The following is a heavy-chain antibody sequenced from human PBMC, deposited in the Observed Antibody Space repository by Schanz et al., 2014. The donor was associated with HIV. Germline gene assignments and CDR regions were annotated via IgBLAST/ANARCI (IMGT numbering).Heavy chain of an antibody. CDR1: GFTFSSYG. CDR3: ARVWADYGMDV. Sequence: IQLLESGGGVVQPGRSLRLSCAASGFTFSSYGMHWVRQAPGKGLEWVAVISYDGSNKYYADSVKGRFTISRDNSKNTLYLQMNSLRAEDTALYYCARVWADYGMDVWGQGTTVTVSS. V-gene: IGHV3-33*05. D-gene: IGHD3-16*01. J-gene: IGHJ6*02. CDR2: ISYDGSNK.